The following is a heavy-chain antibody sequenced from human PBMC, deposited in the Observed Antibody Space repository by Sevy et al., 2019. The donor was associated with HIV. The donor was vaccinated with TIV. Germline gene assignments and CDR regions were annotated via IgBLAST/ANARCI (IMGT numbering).Heavy chain of an antibody. D-gene: IGHD3-10*01. J-gene: IGHJ3*02. CDR1: GFTFSSYA. CDR2: ISYDGNNK. Sequence: GGSLRLSCTASGFTFSSYAMYWVRQAPGKGLEWVAVISYDGNNKDYADSVKGRFTISRDNSKNTLYLQMNSLRAEDTAVYYCARPYGSGSWEAFDIWGQGTMVTVSS. V-gene: IGHV3-30*04. CDR3: ARPYGSGSWEAFDI.